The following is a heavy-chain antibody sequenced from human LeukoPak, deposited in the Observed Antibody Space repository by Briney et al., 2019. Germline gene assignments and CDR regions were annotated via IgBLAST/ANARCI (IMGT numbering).Heavy chain of an antibody. Sequence: GGSLRLSCAASGFTFSSYSMNWVRQAPGKGLEWVSYISSRSATIYYADSVKGRFTISRDNAKNSLYLQMNSLRAEDTAVYYCARATTYDILTGYFDYWGQGTLVTVSS. CDR1: GFTFSSYS. CDR2: ISSRSATI. CDR3: ARATTYDILTGYFDY. V-gene: IGHV3-48*01. J-gene: IGHJ4*02. D-gene: IGHD3-9*01.